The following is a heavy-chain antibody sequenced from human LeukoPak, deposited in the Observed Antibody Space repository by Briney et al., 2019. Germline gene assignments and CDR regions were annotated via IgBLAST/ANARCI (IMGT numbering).Heavy chain of an antibody. CDR2: AHASGIEK. Sequence: GGSLTLSCAASGFTFSGHWVSWVRQRPGKGLQWVAHAHASGIEKDYVEDVRGRFTISRDNAKNSAHLQMDTQTVEDSAVYYCARGHYGLDVWGQGTTVTVSS. CDR1: GFTFSGHW. V-gene: IGHV3-7*04. CDR3: ARGHYGLDV. J-gene: IGHJ6*02.